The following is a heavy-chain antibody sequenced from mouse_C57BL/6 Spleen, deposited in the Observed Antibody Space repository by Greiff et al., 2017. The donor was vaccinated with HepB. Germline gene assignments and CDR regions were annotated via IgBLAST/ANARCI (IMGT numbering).Heavy chain of an antibody. D-gene: IGHD4-1*01. Sequence: VQLQQSGAELVKPGASVKISCKASGYAFSSYWMNWVKPRPGKGLEWIGQIYPGDGDTNYNGKFKGKATLTADKSSSTAYMQLSSLTSEESAVYFCARSTGSFDYWGQGTTLTVSS. CDR1: GYAFSSYW. CDR2: IYPGDGDT. V-gene: IGHV1-80*01. J-gene: IGHJ2*01. CDR3: ARSTGSFDY.